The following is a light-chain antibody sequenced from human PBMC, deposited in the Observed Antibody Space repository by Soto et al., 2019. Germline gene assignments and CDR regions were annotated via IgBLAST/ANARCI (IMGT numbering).Light chain of an antibody. Sequence: EIVMTQSPATLSVSPGERATLSCRASQSVSSDLAWYQQRPGQAPRLLVYVASTRATGIPVRFSGSGSGTEFTLTISSLQSEDFAVYYCQQYNIWPITFGQGTRLEIK. CDR2: VAS. J-gene: IGKJ5*01. V-gene: IGKV3-15*01. CDR3: QQYNIWPIT. CDR1: QSVSSD.